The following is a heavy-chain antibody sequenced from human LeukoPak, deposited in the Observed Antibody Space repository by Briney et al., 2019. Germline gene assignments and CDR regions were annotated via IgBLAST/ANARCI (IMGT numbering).Heavy chain of an antibody. J-gene: IGHJ4*02. Sequence: GASVTVSYKASGYTFINYGITWVRQAPGQGLEWMGWISPYNGNTKYLQKFQGRVTMTTDTSTSTASMEVRSLRSDDTAVYYCAREESIGRYQFLHEYWGQGTLVTVSS. V-gene: IGHV1-18*01. CDR1: GYTFINYG. D-gene: IGHD1-26*01. CDR3: AREESIGRYQFLHEY. CDR2: ISPYNGNT.